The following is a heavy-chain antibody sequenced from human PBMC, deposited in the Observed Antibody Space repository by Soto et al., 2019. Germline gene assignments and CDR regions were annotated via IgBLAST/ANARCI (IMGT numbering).Heavy chain of an antibody. V-gene: IGHV4-39*01. D-gene: IGHD6-6*01. CDR3: ARRLAGNQDYYYGMDV. CDR2: IYYSGST. Sequence: SETLSLTCTVSGGSISSSSYYWGWIRQPPGKGREWIGSIYYSGSTYYNPSLKSRVTISVETSKNPFSLKLSSVTAADTAVYYCARRLAGNQDYYYGMDVWGQGTTVTVSS. CDR1: GGSISSSSYY. J-gene: IGHJ6*02.